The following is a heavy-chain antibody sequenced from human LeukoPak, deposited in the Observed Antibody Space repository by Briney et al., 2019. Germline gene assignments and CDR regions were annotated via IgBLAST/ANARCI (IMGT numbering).Heavy chain of an antibody. CDR2: INHSGST. CDR1: GGSFSGYY. Sequence: SETLSLTCAVYGGSFSGYYWSWIRQPPGKGLERIGEINHSGSTNYNPSLKSRVTISVDTSKNQFSLKLSSVTAADTAVYYCAVPKYYYDSSGYYYAYFDYWGQGTLVTVSS. V-gene: IGHV4-34*01. D-gene: IGHD3-22*01. J-gene: IGHJ4*02. CDR3: AVPKYYYDSSGYYYAYFDY.